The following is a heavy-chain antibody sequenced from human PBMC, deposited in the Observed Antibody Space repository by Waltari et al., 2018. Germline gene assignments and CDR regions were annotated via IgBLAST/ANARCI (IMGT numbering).Heavy chain of an antibody. V-gene: IGHV4-59*12. Sequence: QLQESGPGLVKPSETLSLPCTVSGGSLNNYYWSWIRQPPGKGLELIGNIFYSGDTNYNPSLRSRVAMSVDTSKNQFSLKMHSVTAADTAVYYCARGGAARQQKVDYWGQGTLVTVSS. CDR3: ARGGAARQQKVDY. J-gene: IGHJ4*02. CDR1: GGSLNNYY. CDR2: IFYSGDT. D-gene: IGHD6-6*01.